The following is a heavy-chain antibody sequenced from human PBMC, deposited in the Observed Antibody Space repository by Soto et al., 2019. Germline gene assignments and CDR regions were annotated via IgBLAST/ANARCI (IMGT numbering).Heavy chain of an antibody. CDR2: IKSKTDGGTT. V-gene: IGHV3-15*01. Sequence: EVQLVESGGGLVKPGGSLRLSCAASGFTFSNAWLSWGRQAQGKGLEWVGRIKSKTDGGTTDYAAPVKGRFTISRDDSKNTLYLQMNSLKTEDTAVYYCTTERYPLFYSPWGQGTLVTVSS. D-gene: IGHD3-9*01. CDR1: GFTFSNAW. J-gene: IGHJ5*02. CDR3: TTERYPLFYSP.